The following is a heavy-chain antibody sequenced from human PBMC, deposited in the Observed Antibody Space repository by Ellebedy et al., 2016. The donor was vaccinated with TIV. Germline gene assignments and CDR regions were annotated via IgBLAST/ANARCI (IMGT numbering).Heavy chain of an antibody. CDR1: GFTFTSYW. D-gene: IGHD2-21*01. J-gene: IGHJ4*02. V-gene: IGHV3-9*01. Sequence: GGSLRLSCTASGFTFTSYWMSWVRQAPGKGLEWVSSISWNSGSIAYADSVKGRFTISRDNAKNSLYLQMDSLRTEDTALYYCAKDTFREIEVMIIFESWGQGTLLTV. CDR2: ISWNSGSI. CDR3: AKDTFREIEVMIIFES.